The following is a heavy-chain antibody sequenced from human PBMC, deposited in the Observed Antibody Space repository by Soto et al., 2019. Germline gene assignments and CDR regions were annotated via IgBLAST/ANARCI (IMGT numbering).Heavy chain of an antibody. CDR1: GYTFTNNY. Sequence: QVQLVQSGAEVMKPGASVKISCKTSGYTFTNNYINWVRQAPGQGLEWVGLINPNGASTTYAQTFQGRVTMPRDPSTSTVYMELSSLRSDDTAVYYCARVYGLVKHDDFWSGYYDYWGQGTLVTVSS. V-gene: IGHV1-46*01. CDR2: INPNGAST. D-gene: IGHD3-3*01. J-gene: IGHJ4*02. CDR3: ARVYGLVKHDDFWSGYYDY.